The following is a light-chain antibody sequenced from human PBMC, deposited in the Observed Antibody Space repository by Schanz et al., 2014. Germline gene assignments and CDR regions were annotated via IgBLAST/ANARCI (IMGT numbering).Light chain of an antibody. CDR2: GAS. V-gene: IGKV3D-15*01. J-gene: IGKJ1*01. CDR3: QQYNNWPPAWT. Sequence: EIVMTQSPATLSVSPGEGATVSCRASQSVSKSLAWYQQKPGQAPRLLIYGASTRATGIPARFSGSGSGTEFTLTISSLQSEDFAVYYCQQYNNWPPAWTFGQGTKVEIK. CDR1: QSVSKS.